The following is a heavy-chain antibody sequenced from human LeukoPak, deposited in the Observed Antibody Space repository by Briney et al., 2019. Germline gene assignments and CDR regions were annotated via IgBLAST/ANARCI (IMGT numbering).Heavy chain of an antibody. CDR3: ARTLGWEMPHFDY. CDR1: GYTFTDYY. V-gene: IGHV1-2*02. CDR2: INPNSGGT. J-gene: IGHJ4*02. D-gene: IGHD1-26*01. Sequence: ASVKVSCKASGYTFTDYYMHWVRQAPGQGLEWMGWINPNSGGTNYAQKFQGRVTMTRDTSISTAYMELSRLKSDDTAVYYCARTLGWEMPHFDYWGQGTLVTVPS.